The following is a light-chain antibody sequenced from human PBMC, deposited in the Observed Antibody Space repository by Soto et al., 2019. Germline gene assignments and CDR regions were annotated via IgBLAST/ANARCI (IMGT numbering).Light chain of an antibody. V-gene: IGKV2-28*01. J-gene: IGKJ5*01. CDR1: QSLLGTNGHNY. Sequence: DIVMTQSPLSLPVTPGEPASISCRSSQSLLGTNGHNYLDWYLQKPGQSPQLXIYLGSNRESGVPERFSGSGSGTDFTRTISSLQPEDFETYYCQQSYTTPITFGQGTRLEIK. CDR2: LGS. CDR3: QQSYTTPIT.